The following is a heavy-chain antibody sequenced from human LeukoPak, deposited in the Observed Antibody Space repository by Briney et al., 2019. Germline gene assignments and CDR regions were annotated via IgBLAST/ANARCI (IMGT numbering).Heavy chain of an antibody. D-gene: IGHD5-24*01. Sequence: GGSLRLSCVASGFTFSSYWMHWVRQGPGKGLVWVSRINGDGSYTDYAESVKGRFTFSRDNAKNTLYLQMNSLRAEDTAVYYCAKLFGRDGYNYFDYWGQGTLVTVSS. CDR3: AKLFGRDGYNYFDY. CDR1: GFTFSSYW. V-gene: IGHV3-74*01. CDR2: INGDGSYT. J-gene: IGHJ4*02.